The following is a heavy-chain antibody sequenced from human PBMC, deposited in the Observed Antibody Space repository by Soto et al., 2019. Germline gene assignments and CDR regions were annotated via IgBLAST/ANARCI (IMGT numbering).Heavy chain of an antibody. V-gene: IGHV3-30*18. CDR1: GFTFSSYA. CDR2: ISYDGSNK. D-gene: IGHD5-18*01. CDR3: AKLSWSSDSYGFDD. Sequence: GGSLRLSCAASGFTFSSYAMHWVRQAPGKGLEWVAVISYDGSNKYYVDSVKGRFTISRDNSKNTLFLQMNSPRVEDTAVYYCAKLSWSSDSYGFDDPGQATPVTVAS. J-gene: IGHJ4*02.